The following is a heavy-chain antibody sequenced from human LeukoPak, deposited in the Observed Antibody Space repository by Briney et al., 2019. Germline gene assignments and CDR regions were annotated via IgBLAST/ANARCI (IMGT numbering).Heavy chain of an antibody. D-gene: IGHD2-2*01. CDR3: ATLYCSSTSCYGGYYFDY. CDR2: FDPEDGET. J-gene: IGHJ4*02. V-gene: IGHV1-24*01. CDR1: GYALTDLS. Sequence: ASVKVSCKVSGYALTDLSMHWVRQAPGKGLEWMGGFDPEDGETIYAQKFQGRVTMTEDTSTDTAYMELSSLRSEDTAVYYCATLYCSSTSCYGGYYFDYWGQGTLVTVSS.